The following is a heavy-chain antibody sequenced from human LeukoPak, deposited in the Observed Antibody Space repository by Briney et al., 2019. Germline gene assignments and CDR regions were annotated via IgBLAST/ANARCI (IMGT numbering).Heavy chain of an antibody. J-gene: IGHJ4*02. CDR3: ARDSYGDYVYYFDY. CDR2: IYYSGST. CDR1: GGSISSYY. V-gene: IGHV4-59*12. Sequence: SETLSLTCTVSGGSISSYYWSWIRQPPGKGLEWIGYIYYSGSTNYNPSLKSRVTISVDTSKNQFSLKLSSVTAADTAVYYCARDSYGDYVYYFDYWGQGTLVTVSS. D-gene: IGHD4-17*01.